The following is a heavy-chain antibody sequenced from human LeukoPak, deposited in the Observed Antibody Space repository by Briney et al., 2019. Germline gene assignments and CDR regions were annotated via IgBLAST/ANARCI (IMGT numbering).Heavy chain of an antibody. J-gene: IGHJ3*02. CDR3: ASGKSQWLVPKDAFDI. D-gene: IGHD6-19*01. CDR2: IIPIFGTA. CDR1: LDTFSSYA. Sequence: ASVRVSCKASLDTFSSYAISWGRQAPGQGLEWMGRIIPIFGTATYAQKFQGRVTITTDESTSRAYMERSSLRSEATAVYYCASGKSQWLVPKDAFDIWGQGTLVTVSS. V-gene: IGHV1-69*05.